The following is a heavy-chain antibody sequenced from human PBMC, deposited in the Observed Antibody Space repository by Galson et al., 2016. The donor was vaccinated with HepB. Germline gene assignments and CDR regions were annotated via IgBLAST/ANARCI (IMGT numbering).Heavy chain of an antibody. Sequence: SLRLSCAASGFSFSRYGMHWVRQAPGKGLEWVIVISHDGTTRFYADSVKGRFNITRDNSENKRFLQMDTMRTEDAAVYYCAKEFHELAGGWFFDLWGRGTPVTVTS. CDR2: ISHDGTTR. CDR1: GFSFSRYG. D-gene: IGHD6-19*01. J-gene: IGHJ2*01. V-gene: IGHV3-30*18. CDR3: AKEFHELAGGWFFDL.